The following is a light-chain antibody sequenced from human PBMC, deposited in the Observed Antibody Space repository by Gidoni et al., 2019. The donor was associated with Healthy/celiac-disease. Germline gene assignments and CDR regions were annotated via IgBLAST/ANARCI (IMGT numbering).Light chain of an antibody. V-gene: IGKV1-27*01. CDR3: QKYNRAPRT. CDR2: AAS. Sequence: IQMTQSPSSLSASVGDRVTITCRASQGISNYLAWYQQKPGKVPKLLIYAASTLQSGVPSRFSGRGSGTDFTLTISSLQPEDGATYYCQKYNRAPRTFGQGTKVEIK. CDR1: QGISNY. J-gene: IGKJ1*01.